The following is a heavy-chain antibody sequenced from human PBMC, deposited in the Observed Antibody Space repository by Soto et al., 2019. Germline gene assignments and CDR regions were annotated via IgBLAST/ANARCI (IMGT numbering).Heavy chain of an antibody. CDR3: AKQGLEVAGTDYFDY. D-gene: IGHD6-19*01. V-gene: IGHV3-30*18. CDR1: GFIFKSYG. Sequence: QVQLVESGGGVVQPGKSLRLSCAATGFIFKSYGVHWVRQAPGKGLAWVAVISHDGSNAYYADAVNGRFTISRDNAKNTVYLQMNSLRAEDTAVYYCAKQGLEVAGTDYFDYWGQGALVNVAA. CDR2: ISHDGSNA. J-gene: IGHJ4*02.